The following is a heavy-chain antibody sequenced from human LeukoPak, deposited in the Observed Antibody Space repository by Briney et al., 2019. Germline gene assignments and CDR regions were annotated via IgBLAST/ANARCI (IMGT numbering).Heavy chain of an antibody. CDR2: INWNGGST. D-gene: IGHD1-26*01. CDR1: GFMFADHG. J-gene: IGHJ4*02. Sequence: GGSLRVFCAASGFMFADHGMTWVRQVPGKGLEWVSGINWNGGSTGYVDSVKGRFTISRDNAKNVLFLQMNNLRPEDTAFDYCASGEWDLRDWGQGTLVIVSS. V-gene: IGHV3-20*04. CDR3: ASGEWDLRD.